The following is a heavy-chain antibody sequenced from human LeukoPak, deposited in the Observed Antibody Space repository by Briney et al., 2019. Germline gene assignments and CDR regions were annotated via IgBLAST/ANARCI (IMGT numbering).Heavy chain of an antibody. Sequence: SETLSLTCTVSGVSISSSSYYWGWIRRPPGKGLEWIGYIYYNGNTNYSPSLKSRVTMSVDTSKNLFSLKVSSVTAADTAVYYCARGRSNYYGMDVWGQGTTVTVSS. CDR2: IYYNGNT. D-gene: IGHD1-26*01. J-gene: IGHJ6*02. CDR1: GVSISSSSYY. V-gene: IGHV4-61*05. CDR3: ARGRSNYYGMDV.